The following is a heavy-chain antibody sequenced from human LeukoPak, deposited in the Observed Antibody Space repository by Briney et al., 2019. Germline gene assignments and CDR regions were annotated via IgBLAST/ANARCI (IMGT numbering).Heavy chain of an antibody. V-gene: IGHV3-53*01. CDR2: IYSGGST. J-gene: IGHJ4*02. D-gene: IGHD4-17*01. CDR1: GFTFSSNY. Sequence: GGSLRLSCAPSGFTFSSNYMSWVRQAPGKGLEWVSVIYSGGSTYYADSVKGRFTISRDNSKNTLYLQMNSLRAEDTAVYYCASLPDYDDYIDYWGQGTLVTVSS. CDR3: ASLPDYDDYIDY.